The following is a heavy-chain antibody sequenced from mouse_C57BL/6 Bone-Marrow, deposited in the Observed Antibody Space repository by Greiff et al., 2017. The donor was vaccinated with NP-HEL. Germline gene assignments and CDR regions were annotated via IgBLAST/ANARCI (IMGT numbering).Heavy chain of an antibody. V-gene: IGHV1-55*01. Sequence: QVQLQQPGAELVKPGASVKMSCKASGYTFTSYWITWVKQRPGQGLEWIGDIYPGSGSTNYNEKFKSKATLTVDTSSSTAYMQLSSLTSEDSAVYYWARPHYYGSSYGYAMDYWGQGTSVTVSS. J-gene: IGHJ4*01. CDR1: GYTFTSYW. D-gene: IGHD1-1*01. CDR3: ARPHYYGSSYGYAMDY. CDR2: IYPGSGST.